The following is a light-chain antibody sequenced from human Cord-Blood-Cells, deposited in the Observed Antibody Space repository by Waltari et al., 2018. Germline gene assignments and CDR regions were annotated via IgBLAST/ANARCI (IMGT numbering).Light chain of an antibody. V-gene: IGKV1-39*01. CDR3: QQSYSTPT. J-gene: IGKJ1*01. CDR1: QSISSY. CDR2: AAS. Sequence: IQMTQSPSYMSASVGDRVTITCRASQSISSYLNWYQQKPGKAPKLLIYAASSLQSGVPSRFSGSGSGTDFTLTISSLQPEDFATYYCQQSYSTPTFGQGTKVEIK.